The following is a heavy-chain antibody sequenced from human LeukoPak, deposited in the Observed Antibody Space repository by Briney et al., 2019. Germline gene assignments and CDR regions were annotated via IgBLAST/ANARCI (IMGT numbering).Heavy chain of an antibody. CDR1: GFTFGDYG. D-gene: IGHD2-21*02. CDR2: IRSKAYGGTT. V-gene: IGHV3-49*04. CDR3: SNSYCGGDCYSGGYFDY. Sequence: GGSLRLSCTGSGFTFGDYGMSWVRQAPGKGLEWVGFIRSKAYGGTTEYAASVKGRFTISRDDSKSIAYLQMDSLKTEDTAVYYCSNSYCGGDCYSGGYFDYWGQGTLVTVSS. J-gene: IGHJ4*02.